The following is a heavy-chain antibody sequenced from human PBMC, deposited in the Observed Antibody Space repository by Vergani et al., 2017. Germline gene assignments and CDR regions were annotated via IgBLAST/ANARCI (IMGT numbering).Heavy chain of an antibody. Sequence: QVQLVQSGAEVKKPGASVKVSCKASGYTFTSYDINWVRQATGQGLEWMGWMNPNSGNTGYAQKFQGRVTMTRNTSISTAYMELSSLRSEDTAVYYCAKDFLAYCGGDCQGSFDYWGQGTLVTVSS. V-gene: IGHV1-8*01. CDR3: AKDFLAYCGGDCQGSFDY. J-gene: IGHJ4*02. D-gene: IGHD2-21*02. CDR2: MNPNSGNT. CDR1: GYTFTSYD.